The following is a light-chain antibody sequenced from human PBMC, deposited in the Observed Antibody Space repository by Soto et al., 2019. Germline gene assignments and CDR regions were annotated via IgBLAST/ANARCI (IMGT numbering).Light chain of an antibody. Sequence: QSALTQPASVSGSPGQSITISCTGTSSDVGGYNYVSWYQQHPGKAPKLIIYDVSNRPSGVSNRFSGSKSYNTASLTISGLQAEDEADYYCSSYRSRSAPYVFGTGTKLTVL. CDR2: DVS. CDR1: SSDVGGYNY. J-gene: IGLJ1*01. CDR3: SSYRSRSAPYV. V-gene: IGLV2-14*01.